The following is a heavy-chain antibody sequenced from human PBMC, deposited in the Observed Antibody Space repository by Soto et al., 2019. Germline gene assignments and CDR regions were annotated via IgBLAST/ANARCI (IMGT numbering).Heavy chain of an antibody. CDR1: GYTFTRYG. V-gene: IGHV1-18*01. Sequence: QVQLVQSGAEVKNPGASVKVSCKASGYTFTRYGIGWARQAPGQGLEWMGWINTYNGKTKYAQNVQGRVTLTTDTSTSTAYMELRSLRSNDTAIYYCAMVDVYVTPSPQDVWGQGTTVIVSS. CDR3: AMVDVYVTPSPQDV. D-gene: IGHD3-16*01. CDR2: INTYNGKT. J-gene: IGHJ6*02.